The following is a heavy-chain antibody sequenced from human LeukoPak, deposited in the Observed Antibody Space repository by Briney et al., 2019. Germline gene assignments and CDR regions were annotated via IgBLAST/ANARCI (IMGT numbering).Heavy chain of an antibody. D-gene: IGHD3-3*01. Sequence: GGSLRLSCAASGFTFSSYGMHWVRQAPGKGLEWVAVISYDGSNKYYADSVKGRFTISRENAKNSLYLQMNSLRAEDTAVYYCARGVARGYDFWSGYYYYFDYWGQGTLVTVSS. V-gene: IGHV3-30*03. CDR1: GFTFSSYG. CDR3: ARGVARGYDFWSGYYYYFDY. CDR2: ISYDGSNK. J-gene: IGHJ4*02.